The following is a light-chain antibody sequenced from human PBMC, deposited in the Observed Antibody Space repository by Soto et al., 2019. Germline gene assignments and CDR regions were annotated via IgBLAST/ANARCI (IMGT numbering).Light chain of an antibody. CDR1: QDVSSY. V-gene: IGKV1-9*01. CDR2: AAS. CDR3: QQLSYYPRT. J-gene: IGKJ2*01. Sequence: IQMTQSPSSLSATVGDRVTITYRASQDVSSYLVWYQQKPGKAPELLIYAASTLQSGVPLRFSGSGSGTEFTLTISSLQPEDFATYYCQQLSYYPRTFGQGTKLEIK.